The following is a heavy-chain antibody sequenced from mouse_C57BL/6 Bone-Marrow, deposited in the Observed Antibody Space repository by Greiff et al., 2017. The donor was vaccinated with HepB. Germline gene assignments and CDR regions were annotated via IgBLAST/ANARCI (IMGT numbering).Heavy chain of an antibody. V-gene: IGHV1-81*01. D-gene: IGHD1-1*01. CDR2: IYPRSGNT. CDR1: GYTFTSYG. CDR3: ASRYYYGPYAMDY. J-gene: IGHJ4*01. Sequence: QVQLQQSGAELARPGASVKLSCKASGYTFTSYGISWVKQRTGQGLEWIGEIYPRSGNTYYNEKFKGKATLTADKSSSTAYMELRSLTSEASAVFFCASRYYYGPYAMDYWGQGTSVTVSS.